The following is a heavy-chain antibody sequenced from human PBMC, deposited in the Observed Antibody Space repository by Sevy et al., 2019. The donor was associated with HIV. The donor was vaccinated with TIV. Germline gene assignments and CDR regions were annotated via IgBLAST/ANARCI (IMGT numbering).Heavy chain of an antibody. J-gene: IGHJ4*02. CDR1: GFTFSSYS. V-gene: IGHV3-21*01. Sequence: GGSLRLSCAASGFTFSSYSFHWVRQAPVKGLEWVSSISGLSNYIYYSDSMKGRFTISRDNAKNSLYLHMSSLRADDTAVYYCARAGNWPYFDYWGQGTLVTVSS. CDR3: ARAGNWPYFDY. D-gene: IGHD1-1*01. CDR2: ISGLSNYI.